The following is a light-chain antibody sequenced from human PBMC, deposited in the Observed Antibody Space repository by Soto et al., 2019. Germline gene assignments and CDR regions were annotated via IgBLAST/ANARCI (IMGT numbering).Light chain of an antibody. CDR3: QSYDSSLSGSYV. CDR2: DVS. Sequence: QSVLTQPASVSGSPGQSITISCTGTSSDVGGDYYVSWYQQHPGKAPKLMIYDVSNRPSGVPDRFSGSKSGTSASLAITGLQAEDEADYYCQSYDSSLSGSYVFGTGTKVTVL. V-gene: IGLV2-14*01. CDR1: SSDVGGDYY. J-gene: IGLJ1*01.